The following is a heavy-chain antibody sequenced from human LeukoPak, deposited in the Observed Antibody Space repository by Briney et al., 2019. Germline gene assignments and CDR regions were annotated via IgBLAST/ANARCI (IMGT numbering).Heavy chain of an antibody. CDR3: ARGYSNPYYYYYYYMDV. V-gene: IGHV4-34*01. CDR2: INHSGST. Sequence: PSETLSLTCAVYGGSFSGYYWSWIRQPPGKGLEWIGEINHSGSTNYNPSLKSRVTISVDTSKNQFSLKLSSVTAADTAVYYCARGYSNPYYYYYYYMDVWGKGTTVTVSS. J-gene: IGHJ6*03. CDR1: GGSFSGYY. D-gene: IGHD4-11*01.